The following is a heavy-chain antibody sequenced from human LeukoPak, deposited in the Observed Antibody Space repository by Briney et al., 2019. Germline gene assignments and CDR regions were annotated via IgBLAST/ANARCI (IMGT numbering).Heavy chain of an antibody. D-gene: IGHD3-22*01. CDR1: GFTFSSHW. CDR2: IKQDGSKK. V-gene: IGHV3-7*03. Sequence: GGSLRLSCAASGFTFSSHWMTWVRQAPGKGLEWVANIKQDGSKKNYVDSVKGRFTISRDNTKNSLYLQMNSLRAEDTVVYYCATPLDYYDSSGYHQGGDWGQGTLVTVSS. CDR3: ATPLDYYDSSGYHQGGD. J-gene: IGHJ4*02.